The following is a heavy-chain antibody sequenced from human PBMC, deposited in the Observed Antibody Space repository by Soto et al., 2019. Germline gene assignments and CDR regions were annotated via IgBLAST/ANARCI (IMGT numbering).Heavy chain of an antibody. CDR1: GGTFSSYA. CDR2: IIPIFGTA. D-gene: IGHD5-18*01. J-gene: IGHJ3*02. CDR3: ARSFLSNSYGMHAFDI. V-gene: IGHV1-69*13. Sequence: ASVKVSCKASGGTFSSYAISWVRQAPGQGLEWMGGIIPIFGTANYAQKFQGRVTITADESTSTAYMELSSLRSEDTAVYYCARSFLSNSYGMHAFDIWGQGTMVTVSS.